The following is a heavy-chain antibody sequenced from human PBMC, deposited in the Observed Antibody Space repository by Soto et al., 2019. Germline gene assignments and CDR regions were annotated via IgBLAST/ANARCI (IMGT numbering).Heavy chain of an antibody. CDR2: IYYSGST. Sequence: QLQLQESGPGLVKPSETLSLTCTVSGGSISSSSYYWGWIRQPPGKGLEWIGSIYYSGSTYYNPSPKRRVTISVDTSKNQFSLKLSSVTAADTAVYYCARHVFASGGFEFDYWGQGTLVTVSS. D-gene: IGHD3-10*01. CDR3: ARHVFASGGFEFDY. V-gene: IGHV4-39*01. CDR1: GGSISSSSYY. J-gene: IGHJ4*02.